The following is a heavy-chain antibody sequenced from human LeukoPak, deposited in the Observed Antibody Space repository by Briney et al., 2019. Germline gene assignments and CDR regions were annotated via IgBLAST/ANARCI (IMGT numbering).Heavy chain of an antibody. CDR3: ARASRWLQNPIDY. D-gene: IGHD5-24*01. V-gene: IGHV3-48*04. J-gene: IGHJ4*02. Sequence: GGSLRLSCAASGFTFSSYSMNWVRQAPGKGLEWVSYISSSGSTIYYADSVKGRFTISRDNAKNSLYLQMNSLRAEDTAVYYCARASRWLQNPIDYWGQGTLVTVSS. CDR2: ISSSGSTI. CDR1: GFTFSSYS.